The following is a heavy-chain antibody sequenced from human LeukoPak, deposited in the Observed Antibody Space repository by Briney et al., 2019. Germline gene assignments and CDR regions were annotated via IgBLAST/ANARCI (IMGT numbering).Heavy chain of an antibody. Sequence: PGGSLRLSCAASGFTFSSNGMHWVRQAPGKGLEWVAVIWYDGSNKYYVDSVKGRFTISRDNSKNTLYLQMNSLKAEDTAVYYCARDLPGKYYFDYWGQGTLVTVSS. CDR3: ARDLPGKYYFDY. V-gene: IGHV3-33*01. CDR2: IWYDGSNK. CDR1: GFTFSSNG. D-gene: IGHD7-27*01. J-gene: IGHJ4*02.